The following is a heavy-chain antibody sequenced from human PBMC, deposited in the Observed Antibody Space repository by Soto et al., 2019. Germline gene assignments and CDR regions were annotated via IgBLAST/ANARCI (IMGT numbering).Heavy chain of an antibody. CDR2: IYYSGST. CDR1: GGSISSYY. CDR3: ARDPYYDILTGYYYGMDV. D-gene: IGHD3-9*01. J-gene: IGHJ6*02. Sequence: SETLSLTCTVSGGSISSYYWSWIRQPPGKGLEWIGYIYYSGSTNYNPSLKSRDTISVDTSKNQFSLKLSSVTAADTAVYYCARDPYYDILTGYYYGMDVWGQGTTVTVSS. V-gene: IGHV4-59*01.